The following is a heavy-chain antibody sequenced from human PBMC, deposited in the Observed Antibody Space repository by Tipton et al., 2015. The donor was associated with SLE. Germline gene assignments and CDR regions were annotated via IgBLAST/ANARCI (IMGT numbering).Heavy chain of an antibody. Sequence: TLSLTCAVSGYSISSGYYWGWIRQPPGKGLEWIGHIYYTGNTNYNPSLESRVTISVDTSKNQFSLKLTSVTAADTAVYYCARHSWEQPFDNWGQGTLVTVSS. CDR3: ARHSWEQPFDN. CDR2: IYYTGNT. V-gene: IGHV4-38-2*01. J-gene: IGHJ4*02. D-gene: IGHD1/OR15-1a*01. CDR1: GYSISSGYY.